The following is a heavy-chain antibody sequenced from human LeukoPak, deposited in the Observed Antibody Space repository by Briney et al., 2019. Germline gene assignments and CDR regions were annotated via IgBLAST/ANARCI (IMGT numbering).Heavy chain of an antibody. Sequence: GGSLRLSCAASGFTVSSNYMSWVRQAPGKGLEWVSVIYSGGSTYYADSVKGRFTISRDNSKNTLYLQMNSLRAEDTAGYYRARGHYYDSSGYYYVDAFDIWGQGTMVTVSS. J-gene: IGHJ3*02. CDR3: ARGHYYDSSGYYYVDAFDI. CDR1: GFTVSSNY. D-gene: IGHD3-22*01. V-gene: IGHV3-53*01. CDR2: IYSGGST.